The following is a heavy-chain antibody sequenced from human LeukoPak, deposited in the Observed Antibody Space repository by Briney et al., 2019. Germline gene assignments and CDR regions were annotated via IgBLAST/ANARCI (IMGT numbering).Heavy chain of an antibody. CDR3: ARGPNIAVAGLEADY. Sequence: PSETLSLTCAVYGGSFSGYYWGGFPNPQGKGRDGMGEINHSGSTNYNPSLKSRVTISVDTSKNQFSLKLSSVTAADTAVYYCARGPNIAVAGLEADYWGQGTLVTVSS. V-gene: IGHV4-34*01. CDR1: GGSFSGYY. J-gene: IGHJ4*02. D-gene: IGHD6-19*01. CDR2: INHSGST.